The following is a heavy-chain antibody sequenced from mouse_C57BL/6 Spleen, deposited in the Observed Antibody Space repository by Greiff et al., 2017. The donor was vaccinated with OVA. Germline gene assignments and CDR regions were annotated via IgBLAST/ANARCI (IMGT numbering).Heavy chain of an antibody. D-gene: IGHD1-1*01. CDR3: ASSMDNGSSYGWYFDV. J-gene: IGHJ1*03. Sequence: QVQLKQPGAELVKPGASVKLSCKASGYTFTSYWMHWVKQRPGQGLEWIGMIHPNSGSTNYNEKFKSKATLTVDKSSSTAYMQLSSLTSEDSAVYYCASSMDNGSSYGWYFDVWGTGTTVTVSS. CDR1: GYTFTSYW. CDR2: IHPNSGST. V-gene: IGHV1-64*01.